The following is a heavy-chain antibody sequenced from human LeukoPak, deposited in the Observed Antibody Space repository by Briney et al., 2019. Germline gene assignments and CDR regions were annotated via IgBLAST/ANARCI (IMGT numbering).Heavy chain of an antibody. V-gene: IGHV4-59*01. CDR2: IYYSGST. CDR3: ASHPLYYYILTSYYMGAFDI. D-gene: IGHD3-9*01. J-gene: IGHJ3*02. CDR1: GGSISSYY. Sequence: PSETLSLTCTVSGGSISSYYWSWIRQPPGKGLEWIGYIYYSGSTNYNPSLKSRVTISVDTSKNQFSLKLSSVTAADTAVYYCASHPLYYYILTSYYMGAFDIWGQGTMVTVSS.